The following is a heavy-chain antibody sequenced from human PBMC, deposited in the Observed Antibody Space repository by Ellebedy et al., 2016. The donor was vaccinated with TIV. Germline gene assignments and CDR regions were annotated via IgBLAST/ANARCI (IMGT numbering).Heavy chain of an antibody. CDR1: GFTFSTYW. D-gene: IGHD3-3*01. CDR3: ARWYDDSWTGYYS. J-gene: IGHJ4*02. Sequence: PGGSLRLSCGASGFTFSTYWMSWVRQAPGKGLEWLANIKYDGSEKYYVGSVKGLFTISRDNAKNSLYLQMDSLRAEDTAVYYCARWYDDSWTGYYSWGQGTLVTVSS. V-gene: IGHV3-7*02. CDR2: IKYDGSEK.